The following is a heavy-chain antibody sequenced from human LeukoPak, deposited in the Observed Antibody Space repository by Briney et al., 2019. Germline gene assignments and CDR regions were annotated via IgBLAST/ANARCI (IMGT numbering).Heavy chain of an antibody. V-gene: IGHV4-39*07. CDR2: IYYSGST. CDR1: GGSISSSSYY. CDR3: ARLGDPRCATIHTIDY. Sequence: PSETLSLTCTVSGGSISSSSYYWGWIRQPPGKGLEWIGSIYYSGSTYYNPSLKSRVTISVDTSKNQFSLKLSSVTAADTAVYYCARLGDPRCATIHTIDYWGQGTLVTVSS. D-gene: IGHD5-12*01. J-gene: IGHJ4*02.